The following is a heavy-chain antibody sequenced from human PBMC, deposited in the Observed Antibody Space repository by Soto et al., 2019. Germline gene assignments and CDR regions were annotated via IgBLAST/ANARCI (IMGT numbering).Heavy chain of an antibody. CDR3: ARTTRYCSGGRCYSRWFDP. CDR2: MNPNSGNT. Sequence: ASVKVSCKASGYTFTSYDINWVRQATGQGLEWMGWMNPNSGNTGYAQKFQGRVTMTRNTSISTAYMELSSLRSEDTAVYYCARTTRYCSGGRCYSRWFDPWGQGTLATVSS. D-gene: IGHD2-15*01. CDR1: GYTFTSYD. V-gene: IGHV1-8*01. J-gene: IGHJ5*02.